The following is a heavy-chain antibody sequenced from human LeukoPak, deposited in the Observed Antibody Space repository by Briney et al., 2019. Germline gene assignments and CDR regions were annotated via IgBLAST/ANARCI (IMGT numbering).Heavy chain of an antibody. Sequence: SGPTLVQPTQTLTLTCTFSGFSLSTSGVGVAWIRQPPGKALEWLALIYWDDDKLYSPSLKSRLTITKDTSKNQVVLTMTNMEPVDTATYYCAHRLFGYNFQHWGQGTLVTVSS. J-gene: IGHJ1*01. V-gene: IGHV2-5*02. CDR1: GFSLSTSGVG. CDR3: AHRLFGYNFQH. D-gene: IGHD3-16*02. CDR2: IYWDDDK.